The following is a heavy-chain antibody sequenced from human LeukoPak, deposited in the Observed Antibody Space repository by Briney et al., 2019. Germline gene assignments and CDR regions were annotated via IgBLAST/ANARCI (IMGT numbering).Heavy chain of an antibody. Sequence: GGTLRLSCAASGFTFSSYGMPWVRQAPGKGLEWVAVIWYDGSNKYYADSVKGRSTISRDNSKNTLYLQMNSLRAEDTAVYYCARDRKRLHAFDIWGQGTMVTVSS. V-gene: IGHV3-33*01. J-gene: IGHJ3*02. CDR3: ARDRKRLHAFDI. CDR1: GFTFSSYG. CDR2: IWYDGSNK. D-gene: IGHD4-11*01.